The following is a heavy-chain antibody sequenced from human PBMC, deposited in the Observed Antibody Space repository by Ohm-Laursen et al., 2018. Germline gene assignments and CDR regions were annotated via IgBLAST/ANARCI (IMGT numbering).Heavy chain of an antibody. CDR2: IKPNSGGT. V-gene: IGHV1-2*02. CDR1: GGTFSSYA. J-gene: IGHJ3*02. CDR3: ARGLTRSAFDI. Sequence: ASVKVSCNASGGTFSSYAISWVRQAPGQGLEWMGWIKPNSGGTNYAQKFQGRVTMTRDTSISTDYMEVSSLTSDDTAVYYCARGLTRSAFDIWGQGTMVTVSS. D-gene: IGHD4/OR15-4a*01.